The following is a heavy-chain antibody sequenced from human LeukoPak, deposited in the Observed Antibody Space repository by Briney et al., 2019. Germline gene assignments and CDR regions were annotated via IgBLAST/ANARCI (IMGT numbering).Heavy chain of an antibody. CDR3: ARDGASPIAARHFDY. V-gene: IGHV3-21*01. CDR1: GFTFSSYS. J-gene: IGHJ4*02. D-gene: IGHD6-6*01. CDR2: ISSSSSYI. Sequence: GGSLRLSCAASGFTFSSYSMNWVRQAPGQGLEWVSSISSSSSYIYYADSVKGRFTISRDNAKNSLYLQMNSLRAEDTAVYYCARDGASPIAARHFDYWGQGTLVTVSS.